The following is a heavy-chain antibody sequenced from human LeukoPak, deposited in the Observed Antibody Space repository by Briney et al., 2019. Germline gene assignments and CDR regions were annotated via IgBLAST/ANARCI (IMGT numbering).Heavy chain of an antibody. Sequence: GGSLRLSCAASGFTFSSYAVSWVRQAPGKGLEWVSAISGSGGSTYYADSVKGRFTISRDNSKNTLYLQMNSLRAEDTAVYYCAKGGYGDYVEHFDYWGQGTLVTVSS. D-gene: IGHD4-17*01. CDR3: AKGGYGDYVEHFDY. CDR1: GFTFSSYA. CDR2: ISGSGGST. V-gene: IGHV3-23*01. J-gene: IGHJ4*02.